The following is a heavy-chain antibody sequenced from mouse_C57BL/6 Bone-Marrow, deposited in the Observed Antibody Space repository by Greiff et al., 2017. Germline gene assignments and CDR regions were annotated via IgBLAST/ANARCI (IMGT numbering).Heavy chain of an antibody. CDR2: INPSSGYT. V-gene: IGHV1-4*01. Sequence: VQLKQSGAELARPGASVKMSCKASGYTFTSYTMHWVKQRPGQGLEWIGYINPSSGYTKYNQKFKDKATLTADKSSSTAYMQLSSLASDDSAVYYCARETLLGYWGQGTLVTVSA. CDR3: ARETLLGY. J-gene: IGHJ3*02. CDR1: GYTFTSYT.